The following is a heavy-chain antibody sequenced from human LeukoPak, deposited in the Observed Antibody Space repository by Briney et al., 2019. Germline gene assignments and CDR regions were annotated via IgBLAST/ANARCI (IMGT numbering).Heavy chain of an antibody. J-gene: IGHJ4*02. D-gene: IGHD4/OR15-4a*01. V-gene: IGHV4-38-2*01. Sequence: SETLSLTCAVSGYSITNDYYWGCIRQPPGKGLEWIGNTHHSGSSYYNPSLKSRVTMSVDTSKNQFSLNLSSVTAADTAVYYCARLGDNLSFDYWGQGTPVTVSS. CDR2: THHSGSS. CDR1: GYSITNDYY. CDR3: ARLGDNLSFDY.